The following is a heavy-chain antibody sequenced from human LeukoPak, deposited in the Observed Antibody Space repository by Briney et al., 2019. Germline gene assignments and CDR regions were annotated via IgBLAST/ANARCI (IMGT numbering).Heavy chain of an antibody. Sequence: ASVKVSCKASGYTFTGYYMHWVRQAPGQGLEWMGWINPNSGGTNYAQTFQGRVTMTRDTSISTAYMELSRLRSDDTAVYYCARAQALYGMDVWGQGTTVTVSS. V-gene: IGHV1-2*02. J-gene: IGHJ6*02. CDR3: ARAQALYGMDV. CDR2: INPNSGGT. CDR1: GYTFTGYY.